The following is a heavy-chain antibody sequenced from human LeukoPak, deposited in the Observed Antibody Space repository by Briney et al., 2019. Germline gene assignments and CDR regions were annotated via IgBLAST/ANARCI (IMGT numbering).Heavy chain of an antibody. D-gene: IGHD6-13*01. J-gene: IGHJ4*02. CDR1: GFNFRSYG. CDR2: IAHDGNMK. Sequence: PGGSLRLSCVASGFNFRSYGMHWVRQGPGKGLEWVAVIAHDGNMKYYGESVKGRFTISRDNSANTVYLQMNSLRGDDTAVYYCAKDRIAAAGQLGYWGQGTLVTVSS. V-gene: IGHV3-30*18. CDR3: AKDRIAAAGQLGY.